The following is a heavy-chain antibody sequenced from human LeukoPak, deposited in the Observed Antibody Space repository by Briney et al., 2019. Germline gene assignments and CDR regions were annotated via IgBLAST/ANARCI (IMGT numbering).Heavy chain of an antibody. J-gene: IGHJ3*02. CDR2: ISSSSTT. CDR1: GFTFSTYS. Sequence: GGSLRLSCAVSGFTFSTYSMNWVRQAPGKGLEWVSYISSSSTTSYADSVKGRFTISRDNAKNSLYLQMNSLRDEDTAVYYCARTSLRTFHIWGQGTMVTVSS. CDR3: ARTSLRTFHI. V-gene: IGHV3-48*02.